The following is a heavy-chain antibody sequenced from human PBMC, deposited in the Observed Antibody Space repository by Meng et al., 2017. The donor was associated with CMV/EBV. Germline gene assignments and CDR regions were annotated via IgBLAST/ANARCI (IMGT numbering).Heavy chain of an antibody. D-gene: IGHD6-13*01. Sequence: GSLRLSCTASGGSISSYYWSWIRQSPGKGLEWIGYIYYSGSTNYNPSLKSRVTISVDTSKNQFSLKLSSVTAADTAVYYCARDLRVDSSSYYYFDYWGQGTLVTVSS. CDR2: IYYSGST. V-gene: IGHV4-59*01. CDR1: GGSISSYY. J-gene: IGHJ4*02. CDR3: ARDLRVDSSSYYYFDY.